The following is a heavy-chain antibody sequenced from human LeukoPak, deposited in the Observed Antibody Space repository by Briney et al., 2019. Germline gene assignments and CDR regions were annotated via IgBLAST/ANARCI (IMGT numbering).Heavy chain of an antibody. J-gene: IGHJ5*02. CDR1: GGSISNSYYY. D-gene: IGHD6-13*01. V-gene: IGHV4-39*07. CDR2: MYYSGGT. CDR3: ARGFGSSSWFNWFDP. Sequence: SETLSLTCTVSGGSISNSYYYWGWIRQPPGKGLEWIGSMYYSGGTYYNPSLKSRVTISVDTSKNQFSLKLSSVTAADTAVYYCARGFGSSSWFNWFDPWGQGTLVTVSS.